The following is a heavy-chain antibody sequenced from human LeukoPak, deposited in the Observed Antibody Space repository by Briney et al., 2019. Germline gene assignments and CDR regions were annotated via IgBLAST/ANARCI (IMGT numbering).Heavy chain of an antibody. D-gene: IGHD3-16*02. CDR1: GGSFSGYY. CDR2: INHSGST. V-gene: IGHV4-34*01. CDR3: ARVSSLSDYVWGSYRPRGAFDI. J-gene: IGHJ3*02. Sequence: SETLSLTCAVYGGSFSGYYWSWIRQPPGKGLEWIGEINHSGSTNYNPSLKSRVTISVDTSKNQFSLKLSSVTAADTAVYYCARVSSLSDYVWGSYRPRGAFDIWGQGTMVTVSS.